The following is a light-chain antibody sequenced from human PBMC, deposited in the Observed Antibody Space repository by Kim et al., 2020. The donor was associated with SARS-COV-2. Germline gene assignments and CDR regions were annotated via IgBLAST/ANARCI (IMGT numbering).Light chain of an antibody. J-gene: IGKJ2*01. CDR2: GAS. CDR1: QSVSNN. V-gene: IGKV3-15*01. CDR3: HQYNNWAPGDT. Sequence: EIVMTQSPATLSASPGERATLSCRASQSVSNNLAWYQHKPGQPPRLLIYGASTRATGVPARFSGSGSGTDFTLTVSSLQSEDFAVYYCHQYNNWAPGDTFGQGTKLEIK.